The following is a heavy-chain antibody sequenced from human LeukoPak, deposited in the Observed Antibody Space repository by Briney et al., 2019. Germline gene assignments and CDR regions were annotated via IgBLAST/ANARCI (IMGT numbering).Heavy chain of an antibody. CDR3: AKPDDYGDSRRLGY. V-gene: IGHV3-30*02. CDR2: IRYDGSNK. D-gene: IGHD4-17*01. Sequence: GGSLRLSCAASGFTFSSYGMHWVRQAPGKGLEWVAFIRYDGSNKYYADSVKGRSTISRDNSKNTLYLQMDSLRAEDTAVYYCAKPDDYGDSRRLGYWGQGTLVTVSS. J-gene: IGHJ4*02. CDR1: GFTFSSYG.